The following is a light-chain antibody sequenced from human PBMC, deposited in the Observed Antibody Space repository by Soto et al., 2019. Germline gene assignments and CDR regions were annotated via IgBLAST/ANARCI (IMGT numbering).Light chain of an antibody. J-gene: IGKJ5*01. Sequence: EIVMTQSPATLSVSPGERATLSCRASPCVSSNLAWYQQKPGQAPRLLIYGASTRATGIPARFSGSGSGTEFTLTISSLQSEDFAVYYCQQYNNWPITFGQGTRLEIK. V-gene: IGKV3-15*01. CDR1: PCVSSN. CDR2: GAS. CDR3: QQYNNWPIT.